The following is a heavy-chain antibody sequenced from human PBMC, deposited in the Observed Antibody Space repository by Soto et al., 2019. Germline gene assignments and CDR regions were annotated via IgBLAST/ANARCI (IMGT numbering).Heavy chain of an antibody. CDR2: IWYDGSNK. CDR3: ARGYCSGGSCPDAFDI. J-gene: IGHJ3*02. CDR1: GFTFSSYG. V-gene: IGHV3-33*01. Sequence: QVQLVESGGGVVQPGRSLRLSCAASGFTFSSYGMHWVRQAPGKGLEWVAVIWYDGSNKYYADSVKGRFTISRDNSKNTLYLHMNSLRAEDTAVYYCARGYCSGGSCPDAFDIWGQGTMVTVSS. D-gene: IGHD2-15*01.